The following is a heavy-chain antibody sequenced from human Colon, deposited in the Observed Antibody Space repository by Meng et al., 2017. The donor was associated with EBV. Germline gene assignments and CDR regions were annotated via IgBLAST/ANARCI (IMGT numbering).Heavy chain of an antibody. D-gene: IGHD2-8*02. CDR1: GGSLSGAY. CDR3: ARRPTGIDY. Sequence: QGQRPSWGAGRFEPSETLALTCAVNGGSLSGAYWNWIRQPPGKGLEWIGEIIHGGSPSYNPSLKSRVTISIDTSKNQLSLMLSSVTAADTAAYYCARRPTGIDYWGQGTLVTVSS. J-gene: IGHJ4*02. CDR2: IIHGGSP. V-gene: IGHV4-34*12.